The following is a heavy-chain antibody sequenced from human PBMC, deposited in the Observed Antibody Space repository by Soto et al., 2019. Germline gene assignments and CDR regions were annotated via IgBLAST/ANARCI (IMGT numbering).Heavy chain of an antibody. Sequence: GGSLRLSCAASGLTFSNYAMNWVRQAPGKGLEWVSAISGSGGSTHYADSVKGRFTISRDNSKDNLYLQMNSLRAEDTAIYYCAKGDLIDRYSDTYYFDSWARDPWSPSPQ. D-gene: IGHD3-22*01. CDR1: GLTFSNYA. CDR3: AKGDLIDRYSDTYYFDS. CDR2: ISGSGGST. J-gene: IGHJ4*02. V-gene: IGHV3-23*01.